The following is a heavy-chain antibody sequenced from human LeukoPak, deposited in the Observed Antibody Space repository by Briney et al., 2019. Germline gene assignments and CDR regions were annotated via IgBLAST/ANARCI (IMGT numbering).Heavy chain of an antibody. CDR2: ISSSSSYI. D-gene: IGHD6-19*01. Sequence: SGGSLRLSCAASGFTFSSYSMNWVRQAPGKGLEWVSSISSSSSYIYYADSVKGRFTISRDNAKNSLYLQMNSLRAEDTAVYYCARDSPGIAVAGGFDYWGQGTLVTASS. CDR1: GFTFSSYS. CDR3: ARDSPGIAVAGGFDY. J-gene: IGHJ4*02. V-gene: IGHV3-21*01.